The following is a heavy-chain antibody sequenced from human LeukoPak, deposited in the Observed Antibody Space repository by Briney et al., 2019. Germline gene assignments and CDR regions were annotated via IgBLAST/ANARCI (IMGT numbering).Heavy chain of an antibody. CDR3: ARELRVLKC. CDR1: GFTFSRYW. D-gene: IGHD4-17*01. V-gene: IGHV3-7*01. Sequence: GGSLRLSCAASGFTFSRYWMSWVRQAPGKGLEWVANIKQDGSEKYYVDSVKGRFTISRDNAKNSLYLQMNSLRAEDTAVYYYARELRVLKCWGQGPLVSVSS. CDR2: IKQDGSEK. J-gene: IGHJ4*02.